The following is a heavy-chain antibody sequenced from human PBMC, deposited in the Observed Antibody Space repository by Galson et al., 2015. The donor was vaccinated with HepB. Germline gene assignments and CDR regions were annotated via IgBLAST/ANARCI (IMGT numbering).Heavy chain of an antibody. CDR3: AKGNSPPGGYGFDDAFDI. J-gene: IGHJ3*02. CDR2: ISWNSGSI. V-gene: IGHV3-9*01. Sequence: SLRLSCAASGFTFDDYAMHWVRQAPGKGLEWVSGISWNSGSIGYADSVKGRFTISRDNAKNSLYLQMNSLRAEDTALYYCAKGNSPPGGYGFDDAFDIWGQGTMVTVSS. D-gene: IGHD5-12*01. CDR1: GFTFDDYA.